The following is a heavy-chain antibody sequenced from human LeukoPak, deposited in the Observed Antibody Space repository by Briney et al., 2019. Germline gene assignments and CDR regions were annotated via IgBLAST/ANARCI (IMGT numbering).Heavy chain of an antibody. CDR3: ARHGIQQPYDY. CDR1: GGSISSYY. V-gene: IGHV4-59*08. Sequence: SETLSLTCTVSGGSISSYYWSWIRQPPGKGLEWSGYIYNSGSTNYNPSLKSRVTISVDTSKNQFSLKLSSVTAADTAVYYCARHGIQQPYDYWGQGTLVTVSS. CDR2: IYNSGST. J-gene: IGHJ4*02. D-gene: IGHD6-13*01.